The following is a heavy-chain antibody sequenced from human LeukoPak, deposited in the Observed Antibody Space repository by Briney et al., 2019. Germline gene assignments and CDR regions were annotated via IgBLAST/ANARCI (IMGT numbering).Heavy chain of an antibody. Sequence: GGSLRLSCAASGFTFSSYEMNWVRQSPGKGREWVSYISSSGSTIYYAVSVKGRFTISRDNAKNSLYLQMNRLRAEDTAVYYCAREACSSTSCGGRYFDYWGQGTLVTVSS. CDR2: ISSSGSTI. J-gene: IGHJ4*02. V-gene: IGHV3-48*03. CDR1: GFTFSSYE. D-gene: IGHD2-2*01. CDR3: AREACSSTSCGGRYFDY.